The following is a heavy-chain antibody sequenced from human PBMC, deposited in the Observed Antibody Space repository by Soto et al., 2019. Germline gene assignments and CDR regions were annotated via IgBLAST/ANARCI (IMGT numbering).Heavy chain of an antibody. CDR3: AKVGYYDFWGVAKNWFDP. CDR2: ISGSGGST. J-gene: IGHJ5*02. V-gene: IGHV3-23*01. D-gene: IGHD3-3*01. Sequence: EVQLLESGGGLVQPGGSLRLSCAASGFTFSRHAISWVRQAPGKGLEWVSAISGSGGSTYYADSVRGQFTISRDNSKNPLYLQMNSLRAEDTAVYYCAKVGYYDFWGVAKNWFDPWGQGTLVTVSS. CDR1: GFTFSRHA.